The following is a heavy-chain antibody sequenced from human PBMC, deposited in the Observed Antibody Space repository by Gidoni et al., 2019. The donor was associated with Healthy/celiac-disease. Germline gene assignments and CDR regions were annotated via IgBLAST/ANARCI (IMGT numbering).Heavy chain of an antibody. D-gene: IGHD2-2*01. Sequence: YDGSNKYYADSVKGRFTISRDNSKNTLYLQMNSLRAEDTAVYYCAKDLGDIVVVPAEPYYYYGMDVWGQGTTVTVSS. V-gene: IGHV3-30*18. CDR2: YDGSNK. CDR3: AKDLGDIVVVPAEPYYYYGMDV. J-gene: IGHJ6*02.